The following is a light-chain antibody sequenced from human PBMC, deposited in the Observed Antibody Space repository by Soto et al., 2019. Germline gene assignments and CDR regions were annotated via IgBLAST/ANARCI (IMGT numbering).Light chain of an antibody. J-gene: IGKJ1*01. CDR3: QQYATYWT. CDR1: QSVSSS. CDR2: SGY. Sequence: FVGTQSPDTLSLSPGETATLSCRASQSVSSSVAWYQHKPGQSPRLVVYSGYKRSPGVPARFSGSGSGTDFTLTISSLESDDFATYYCQQYATYWTFGQGTKVDI. V-gene: IGKV3-11*01.